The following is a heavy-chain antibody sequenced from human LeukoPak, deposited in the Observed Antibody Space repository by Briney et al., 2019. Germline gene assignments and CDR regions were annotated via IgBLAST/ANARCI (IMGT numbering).Heavy chain of an antibody. J-gene: IGHJ6*03. CDR1: GGSISSSNW. V-gene: IGHV4-4*02. D-gene: IGHD2-15*01. CDR2: IYHSGST. CDR3: ARELEIVVVVAATQNYYYYYYMDV. Sequence: SETLSLTCAVSGGSISSSNWWSWVRQPPGKGLEWIGEIYHSGSTNYNPSLKSRVTISVDKSKNQFSLKLSSVTAADTAVYYCARELEIVVVVAATQNYYYYYYMDVWGKGTTVTVSS.